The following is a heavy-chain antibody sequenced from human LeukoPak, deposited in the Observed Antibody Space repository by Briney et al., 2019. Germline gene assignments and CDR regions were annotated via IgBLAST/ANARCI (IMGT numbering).Heavy chain of an antibody. CDR1: GFTFSSYS. CDR3: ARDNCSNTSCYGSFDY. V-gene: IGHV3-21*01. CDR2: ISSSSSYI. Sequence: GGSLRLSCAASGFTFSSYSMNWVRQAPGKGLEWVSSISSSSSYIYYADSVKGRFTISRDNFKNTLYLQMNSLRAEDTAVYYCARDNCSNTSCYGSFDYWGQGTQVTVSS. J-gene: IGHJ4*02. D-gene: IGHD2-2*01.